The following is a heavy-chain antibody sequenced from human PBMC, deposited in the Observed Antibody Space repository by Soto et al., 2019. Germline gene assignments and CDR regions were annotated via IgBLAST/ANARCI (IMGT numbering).Heavy chain of an antibody. Sequence: PSETLSLTCTVSGGSISSYYWSWIRQPPGKGLEWIGYIYYSGSTNYNPSLKSRVTISVDTSNNQFSLKLSSVTAADTAVYYCARDRSSSYDILTGYYPWGQGTLVTVSS. CDR3: ARDRSSSYDILTGYYP. V-gene: IGHV4-59*01. D-gene: IGHD3-9*01. J-gene: IGHJ5*02. CDR1: GGSISSYY. CDR2: IYYSGST.